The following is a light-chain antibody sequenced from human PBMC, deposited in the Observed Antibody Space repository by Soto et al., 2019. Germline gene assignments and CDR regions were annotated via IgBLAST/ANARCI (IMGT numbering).Light chain of an antibody. Sequence: HSALTQPASVSVFPGQSITISCTGTSSDAGAYNYDSWYQQYPGEAPKVIIYDVSHRPAGVSNRFSGSKSGNTASLTISGLQTQDEADYYCSSYTSATTYVFGTGTKVTVL. J-gene: IGLJ1*01. CDR1: SSDAGAYNY. CDR2: DVS. V-gene: IGLV2-14*01. CDR3: SSYTSATTYV.